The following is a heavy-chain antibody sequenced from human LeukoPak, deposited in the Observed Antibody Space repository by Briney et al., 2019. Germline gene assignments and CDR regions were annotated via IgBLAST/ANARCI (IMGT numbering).Heavy chain of an antibody. V-gene: IGHV1-2*02. CDR2: INPNSGGT. Sequence: ASVKVSCKASGYTFTGYYMHWVRQAPGQGLEWMGWINPNSGGTNYAQKFQGRVTMTRDTSISTAYMELSRLRSDDTAVYYCARARGDWNDFAFDIWGQGTMVTVSS. D-gene: IGHD1-1*01. CDR1: GYTFTGYY. J-gene: IGHJ3*02. CDR3: ARARGDWNDFAFDI.